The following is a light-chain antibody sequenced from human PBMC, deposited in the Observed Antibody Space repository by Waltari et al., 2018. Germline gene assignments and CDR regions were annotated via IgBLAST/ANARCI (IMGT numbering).Light chain of an antibody. CDR1: QSISRY. CDR2: GAS. V-gene: IGKV3-20*01. J-gene: IGKJ1*01. Sequence: IMLTQSPGPLSLSPGERATLSCRASQSISRYLAWYQQKPGQAPSLLIYGASTRATSIPDRFSGSGSGTDFSLTISGLEPEDSAVYYCQHHFRLPATFGQGTKVEIK. CDR3: QHHFRLPAT.